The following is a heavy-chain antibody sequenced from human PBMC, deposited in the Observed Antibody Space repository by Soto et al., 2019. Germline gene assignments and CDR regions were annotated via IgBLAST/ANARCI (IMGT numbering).Heavy chain of an antibody. J-gene: IGHJ6*02. Sequence: GSLRLSCAASGFTFSSYDMHWVRQPTGKGLEWVSAIGPAGDTYYSGSVKGRFTISRENGKNSLYLQMNSLRAGDTAVYYCARGFCGGGSCYYYYAMDVWGQGTTVTVSS. CDR3: ARGFCGGGSCYYYYAMDV. D-gene: IGHD2-15*01. V-gene: IGHV3-13*04. CDR2: IGPAGDT. CDR1: GFTFSSYD.